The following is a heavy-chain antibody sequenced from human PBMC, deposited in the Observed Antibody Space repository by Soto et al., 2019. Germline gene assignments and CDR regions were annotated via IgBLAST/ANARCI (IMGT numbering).Heavy chain of an antibody. V-gene: IGHV4-31*03. CDR3: ARSLPGGTIYYMAV. J-gene: IGHJ6*03. CDR2: IYYSGST. CDR1: GGSISSGGSY. D-gene: IGHD1-26*01. Sequence: QVQLRESGPGLVKPSQTLSLTCTVAGGSISSGGSYWSWVRLHPCKGLEWIGHIYYSGSTYYNPSLKRRVALSVDTSKKYVSLRLSSVTAADTAVYYFARSLPGGTIYYMAVWGEGTTVTVSS.